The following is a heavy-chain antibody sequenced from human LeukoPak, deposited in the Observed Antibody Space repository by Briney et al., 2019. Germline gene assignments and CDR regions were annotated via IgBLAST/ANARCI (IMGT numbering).Heavy chain of an antibody. CDR2: IRYDGSNK. Sequence: GGSLRLSCAASGFTFSSYGMHWVRQAPGKGLEWVAFIRYDGSNKYYADSVKGRFTISRDNSKNTLYLQMNSLRAEDTAVYYCAKEIGSYSSSWFDYWGQGPLVTVSS. CDR1: GFTFSSYG. J-gene: IGHJ4*02. CDR3: AKEIGSYSSSWFDY. D-gene: IGHD6-13*01. V-gene: IGHV3-30*02.